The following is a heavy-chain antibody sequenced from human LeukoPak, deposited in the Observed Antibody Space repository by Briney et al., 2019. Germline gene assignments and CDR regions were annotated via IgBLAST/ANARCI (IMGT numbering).Heavy chain of an antibody. CDR2: IYPGDSDT. J-gene: IGHJ4*02. CDR1: GYSFTSYW. Sequence: GESLKISCKGSGYSFTSYWIGWVCQMPGKGLEWMGIIYPGDSDTRYSPSFQGQVTISADKSISTAYLQWSSLKASDTAMYYCARQGRLGIAAAVVGFDYWGQGTLVTVSS. CDR3: ARQGRLGIAAAVVGFDY. V-gene: IGHV5-51*01. D-gene: IGHD6-13*01.